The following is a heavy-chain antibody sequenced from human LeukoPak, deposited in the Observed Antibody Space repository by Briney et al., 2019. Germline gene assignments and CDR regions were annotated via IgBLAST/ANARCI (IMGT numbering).Heavy chain of an antibody. J-gene: IGHJ3*01. CDR2: IYSSGST. V-gene: IGHV4-61*02. CDR1: GGSINSGTYY. Sequence: PPQTLSLTCTVSGGSINSGTYYWRWIRQSAGKGLEWIGRIYSSGSTNYNPSLKSRVTMSVDTSKNQFSLKLSSVTAADAAVYYCARGVTTYWAFDVWGQGTMVTVSS. CDR3: ARGVTTYWAFDV. D-gene: IGHD4-17*01.